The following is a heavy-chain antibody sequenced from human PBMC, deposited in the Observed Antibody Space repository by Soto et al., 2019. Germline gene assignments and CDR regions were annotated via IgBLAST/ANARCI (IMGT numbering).Heavy chain of an antibody. CDR2: IYWDDDK. J-gene: IGHJ3*02. CDR3: ADSADSFVGI. Sequence: QITLKESGPTLVKPTQTLTLTCTFSGFSLSSSGVGVGWIRQPPGKALEWLALIYWDDDKRYSPSLKSRLNITKDTSKTQVVLTMSNMDPVDTATYFCADSADSFVGIWGQGTMVAVSS. V-gene: IGHV2-5*02. CDR1: GFSLSSSGVG.